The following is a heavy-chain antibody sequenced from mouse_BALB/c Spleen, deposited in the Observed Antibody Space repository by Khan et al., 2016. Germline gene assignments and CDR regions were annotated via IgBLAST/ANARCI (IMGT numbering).Heavy chain of an antibody. CDR3: ARHDDYFDY. D-gene: IGHD2-3*01. CDR2: ISNGGGST. V-gene: IGHV5-12*02. CDR1: GFTFSDYY. J-gene: IGHJ2*01. Sequence: EVELVESGGGLVQPGGSLKLSCATSGFTFSDYYMYWVRQTPEKRLEWVAYISNGGGSTYYTDTVKGRFTISRDNAKNTLYLQMSRLKSEDTAMYYCARHDDYFDYWGQGTTLTVSS.